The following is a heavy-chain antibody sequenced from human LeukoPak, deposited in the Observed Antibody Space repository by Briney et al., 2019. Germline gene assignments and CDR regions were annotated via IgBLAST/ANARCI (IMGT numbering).Heavy chain of an antibody. D-gene: IGHD1/OR15-1a*01. V-gene: IGHV1-2*06. J-gene: IGHJ4*02. CDR3: AKEEQIQGYFDY. Sequence: ASVKVSCKASGYTFTSYYMNWVRQAPGQGLEWMGRINPNSGGTNYAQKFQGRVTMTRDTSISTAYMELSRLRSDDTAVYDCAKEEQIQGYFDYWGQGTLVTVSS. CDR2: INPNSGGT. CDR1: GYTFTSYY.